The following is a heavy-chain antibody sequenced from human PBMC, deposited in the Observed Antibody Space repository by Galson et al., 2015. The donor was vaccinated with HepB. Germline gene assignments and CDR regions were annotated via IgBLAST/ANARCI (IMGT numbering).Heavy chain of an antibody. CDR2: ISYDGSNK. V-gene: IGHV3-30*18. Sequence: SLRLSCAASGFTFSSYGMHWVRQAPGKGLEWVAVISYDGSNKYYADSVKGRFTISRDNSKNTLYLQMNSLRAEDTAVYYCAKGGVYCSGGSCYPTDAFDIWGQGTMVTVSS. D-gene: IGHD2-15*01. CDR1: GFTFSSYG. CDR3: AKGGVYCSGGSCYPTDAFDI. J-gene: IGHJ3*02.